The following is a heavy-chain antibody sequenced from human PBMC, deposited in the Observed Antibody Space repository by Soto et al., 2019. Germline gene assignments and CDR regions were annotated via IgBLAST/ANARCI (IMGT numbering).Heavy chain of an antibody. Sequence: QVQLVQSGAEVKKPGASVKVSCKASGYTFTSYDINWVRQATGHGLEWMGWMNPNSGNTVYAQKFQGRVTMTRDTSISTAYMELSSLRSEDTAVYYCARERTGTKSNWFDPWGQGTLVTVSS. CDR3: ARERTGTKSNWFDP. J-gene: IGHJ5*02. V-gene: IGHV1-8*01. CDR2: MNPNSGNT. CDR1: GYTFTSYD. D-gene: IGHD1-7*01.